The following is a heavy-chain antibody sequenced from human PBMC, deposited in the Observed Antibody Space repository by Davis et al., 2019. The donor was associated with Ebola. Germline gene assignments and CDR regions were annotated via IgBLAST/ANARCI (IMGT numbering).Heavy chain of an antibody. D-gene: IGHD3-10*01. CDR3: AKGRDYYGSGVGNWFDP. Sequence: PGGSLRLSCAASGFTFDDYAMHWVRQAPGKGLEWVSGISWNSGSIGYADSVKGRFTISRDNAKNSLYLQMNSLRAEDTALYYCAKGRDYYGSGVGNWFDPWGQGTLVTVSS. V-gene: IGHV3-9*01. CDR1: GFTFDDYA. J-gene: IGHJ5*02. CDR2: ISWNSGSI.